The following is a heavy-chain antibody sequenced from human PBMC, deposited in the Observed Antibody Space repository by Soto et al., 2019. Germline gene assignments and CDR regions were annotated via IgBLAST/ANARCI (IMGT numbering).Heavy chain of an antibody. Sequence: HPVGSLRLSCAASGFTFSSYWMSWVRQAPGKGLEWVANIKQDGSEKYYVDSVKGRFTISRDNAKNSLYLQMNSLRAEDTAVYYCASQFGELSSDAFDIWGQGTMVTVSS. CDR3: ASQFGELSSDAFDI. D-gene: IGHD3-10*01. V-gene: IGHV3-7*03. CDR2: IKQDGSEK. J-gene: IGHJ3*02. CDR1: GFTFSSYW.